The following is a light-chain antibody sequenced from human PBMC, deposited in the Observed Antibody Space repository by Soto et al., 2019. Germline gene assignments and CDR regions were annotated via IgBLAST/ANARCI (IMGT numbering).Light chain of an antibody. CDR2: WAS. CDR1: QSVLYSSNNNNY. V-gene: IGKV4-1*01. J-gene: IGKJ4*01. CDR3: QQYYDTPLT. Sequence: DIVMTQSPDSLAVSLVERATINCKSSQSVLYSSNNNNYLAWYQQRPGQPPQLLIYWASTRESGVPDRFSGSGSGTDFTLTISSLQAEDVAVYYCQQYYDTPLTFGGGTKVDIK.